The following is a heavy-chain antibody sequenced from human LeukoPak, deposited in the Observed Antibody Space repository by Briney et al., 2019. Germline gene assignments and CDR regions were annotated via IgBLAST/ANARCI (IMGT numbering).Heavy chain of an antibody. V-gene: IGHV3-23*01. CDR1: GFTVNTYA. CDR2: ISGSGGNT. J-gene: IGHJ4*02. CDR3: AKDGKTRNWNYFQAKPVY. Sequence: GGSLRLSCAASGFTVNTYAMSWVRQAPGKGLEWVSGISGSGGNTYYADSVKGRFTISRDNSKNTLYLQMNRLRAEDTAVYYCAKDGKTRNWNYFQAKPVYWGQGTLVTVSS. D-gene: IGHD1-7*01.